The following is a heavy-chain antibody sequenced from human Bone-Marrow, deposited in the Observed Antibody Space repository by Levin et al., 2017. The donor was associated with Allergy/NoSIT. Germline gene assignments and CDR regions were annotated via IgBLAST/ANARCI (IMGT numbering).Heavy chain of an antibody. V-gene: IGHV4-59*01. D-gene: IGHD2-15*01. Sequence: SETLSLTCTVTGDSLSHGYWTWVRQVPEKGLEWLGNIDNRGNTNYNPSLKSRVTISSDTSRNLFSLRLRSVTSPDRGVYYCARGGYCSGSACLSFYGLDVWGQGTSVTVSS. J-gene: IGHJ6*02. CDR3: ARGGYCSGSACLSFYGLDV. CDR1: GDSLSHGY. CDR2: IDNRGNT.